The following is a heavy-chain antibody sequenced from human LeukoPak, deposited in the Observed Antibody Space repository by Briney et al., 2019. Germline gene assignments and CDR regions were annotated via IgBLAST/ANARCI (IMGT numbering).Heavy chain of an antibody. D-gene: IGHD1-1*01. CDR2: ISGSGGST. CDR3: AKSGRGPSDYYYGMDV. V-gene: IGHV3-23*01. Sequence: GGSLRLSCAASGFTFSSYAMSWVRQAPGKGLEWVSAISGSGGSTYYADSVKGRFTISRDNSKNTLYLQMNSLRAGDTAVYYCAKSGRGPSDYYYGMDVWGQGTTVTVS. CDR1: GFTFSSYA. J-gene: IGHJ6*02.